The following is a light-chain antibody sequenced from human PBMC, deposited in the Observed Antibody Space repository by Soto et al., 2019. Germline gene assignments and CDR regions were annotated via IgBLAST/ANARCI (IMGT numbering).Light chain of an antibody. V-gene: IGKV3-15*01. CDR2: GAS. CDR3: QQYSNWPPIT. CDR1: QSVGSS. Sequence: EIVMTQSPATVSVSPGERATLSCRASQSVGSSLAWYQQKPGQAPRLLIYGASTRASGIPARFSGSGSGTEFTLAISSVQSEDFAVYYCQQYSNWPPITFGQGTRLEIK. J-gene: IGKJ5*01.